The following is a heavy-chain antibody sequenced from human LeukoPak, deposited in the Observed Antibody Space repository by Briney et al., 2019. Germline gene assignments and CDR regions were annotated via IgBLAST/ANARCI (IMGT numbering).Heavy chain of an antibody. Sequence: GGSLRLSCAASGFTVSSNYMSWVRQAPGKGLEWVSVIYSGGSTYYADSVKGRFTISRDNSKNTLYLQMNSLRAEDTAVYYCARDFASTVSTPPYYYYYMDVWGKGTTVTVSS. J-gene: IGHJ6*03. V-gene: IGHV3-66*02. CDR1: GFTVSSNY. CDR3: ARDFASTVSTPPYYYYYMDV. CDR2: IYSGGST. D-gene: IGHD4-11*01.